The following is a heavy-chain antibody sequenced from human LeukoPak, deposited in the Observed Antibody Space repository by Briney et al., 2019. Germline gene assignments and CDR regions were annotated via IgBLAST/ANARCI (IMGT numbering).Heavy chain of an antibody. J-gene: IGHJ4*02. CDR2: IGSSGTTI. CDR3: ALLAVASDFDY. V-gene: IGHV3-48*03. Sequence: GGSLRLSCAVSGFPFSIYEMNWVRQAPGKGLEWVSNIGSSGTTIYYADSVKGRFSISRDNAKNSLYLQMNSLRVEDAAVYYCALLAVASDFDYWGQGALVTVSS. D-gene: IGHD6-19*01. CDR1: GFPFSIYE.